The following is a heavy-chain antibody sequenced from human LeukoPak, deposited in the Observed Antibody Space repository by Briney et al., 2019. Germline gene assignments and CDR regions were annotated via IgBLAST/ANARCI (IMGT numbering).Heavy chain of an antibody. J-gene: IGHJ6*03. D-gene: IGHD2-15*01. Sequence: GGSLRLSCAASGFTFSNYAMSWVRQAPGKGLEWVSAISGSGGSTYYADSVKGRFTISRDNSKNTLYLQMNSLRAEDTAVYYCAKTRGYCSGGTCSYMDVWGKGTTVTVSS. V-gene: IGHV3-23*01. CDR2: ISGSGGST. CDR1: GFTFSNYA. CDR3: AKTRGYCSGGTCSYMDV.